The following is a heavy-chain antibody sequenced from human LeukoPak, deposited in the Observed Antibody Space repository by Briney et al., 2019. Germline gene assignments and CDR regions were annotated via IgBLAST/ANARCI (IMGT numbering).Heavy chain of an antibody. J-gene: IGHJ6*02. Sequence: GASVKVCCKASGYTFTSYDINWVRQATGQGLEWMGWMNPNSGNTGYAQKFQGRVTMTRNTSISTAYMELSSLRSEDTAVYYCARLRHYDFWSGSTYYGMDVWGQGTTVTVSS. CDR3: ARLRHYDFWSGSTYYGMDV. CDR1: GYTFTSYD. CDR2: MNPNSGNT. V-gene: IGHV1-8*01. D-gene: IGHD3-3*01.